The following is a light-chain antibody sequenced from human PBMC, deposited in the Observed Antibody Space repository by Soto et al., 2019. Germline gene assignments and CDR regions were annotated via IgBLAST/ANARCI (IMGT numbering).Light chain of an antibody. CDR3: SSYTSSSTYV. J-gene: IGLJ1*01. CDR1: SSDVGGYNY. Sequence: QSVLTQPASVSGSPGQSITISCTGTSSDVGGYNYVSWYQQHPGKAPKLMIYDVSNRPSGVSNRFSGSKSGNTASLTISELQAEDEADYYCSSYTSSSTYVFGAGTKVTGL. CDR2: DVS. V-gene: IGLV2-14*01.